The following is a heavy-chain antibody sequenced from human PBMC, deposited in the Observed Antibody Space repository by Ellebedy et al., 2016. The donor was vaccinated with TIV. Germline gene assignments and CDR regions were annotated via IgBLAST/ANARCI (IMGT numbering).Heavy chain of an antibody. CDR2: INAGNGNT. V-gene: IGHV1-3*01. CDR1: GYTFSSSK. CDR3: ARDLGWGGDY. Sequence: AASVKVSCKASGYTFSSSKMHWVRQAPGQRLEWMGWINAGNGNTKHSQKFQGRGTLTRDTSASTAYMELSSLRSEDTAVYYCARDLGWGGDYWGQGTLVTVSS. J-gene: IGHJ4*02. D-gene: IGHD3-16*01.